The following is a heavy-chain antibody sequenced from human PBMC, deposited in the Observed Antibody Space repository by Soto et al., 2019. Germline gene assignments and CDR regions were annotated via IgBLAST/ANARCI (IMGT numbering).Heavy chain of an antibody. J-gene: IGHJ4*02. CDR1: GFTFSSYG. CDR3: ERSPYYYDSSNYYGY. CDR2: ISSSSTTI. Sequence: EVQLVESGGGLVQPGGSLRLSCAASGFTFSSYGMNWVRQAPGKGLEWVSYISSSSTTIYYADSVKGRFTIFRDNAKNSLYLQLNSLRDEDTAVYYCERSPYYYDSSNYYGYWGQGTLVTVSS. V-gene: IGHV3-48*02. D-gene: IGHD3-22*01.